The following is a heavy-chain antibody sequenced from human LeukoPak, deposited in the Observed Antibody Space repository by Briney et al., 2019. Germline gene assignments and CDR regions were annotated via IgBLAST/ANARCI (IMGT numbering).Heavy chain of an antibody. Sequence: PGGSLRLSCAASGFTFSSYSMNWVRQAPGKGLEWVSYISSSSSTIYYADSVKGRFTIPRDNAKNSLYLQMNSLRAEDTAVYYCARDPGYGDYVRLWYFDLWGRGTLVTVSS. J-gene: IGHJ2*01. CDR3: ARDPGYGDYVRLWYFDL. CDR2: ISSSSSTI. D-gene: IGHD4-17*01. CDR1: GFTFSSYS. V-gene: IGHV3-48*04.